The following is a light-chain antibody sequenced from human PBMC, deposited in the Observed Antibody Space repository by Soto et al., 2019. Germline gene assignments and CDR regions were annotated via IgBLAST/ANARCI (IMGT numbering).Light chain of an antibody. V-gene: IGLV2-14*02. CDR1: SSDVGSYNF. CDR2: EAN. CDR3: GSWDSSLSAYV. J-gene: IGLJ1*01. Sequence: QSALTQPASVSGSPGQSITISCTGTSSDVGSYNFVSWYQQHPGKAPKLMIYEANKRPSGIPDRFSGSKSGTSATLGITGFQTGDEADYYCGSWDSSLSAYVFGTGTKLTVL.